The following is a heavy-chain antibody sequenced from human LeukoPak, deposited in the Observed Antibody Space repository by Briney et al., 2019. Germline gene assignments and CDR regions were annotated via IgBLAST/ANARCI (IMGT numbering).Heavy chain of an antibody. CDR2: INRDGGIT. CDR3: ARTTYDTLTGYYLSYYMDV. Sequence: GGSLRLSCAASGIIFSNYWMHWVRQAPGKGLVWVSRINRDGGITSYADSVKGRFTISRDNAKNSLYLQMNSLRAEDTAVYYCARTTYDTLTGYYLSYYMDVWGKGTTVTVSS. J-gene: IGHJ6*03. D-gene: IGHD3-9*01. V-gene: IGHV3-74*01. CDR1: GIIFSNYW.